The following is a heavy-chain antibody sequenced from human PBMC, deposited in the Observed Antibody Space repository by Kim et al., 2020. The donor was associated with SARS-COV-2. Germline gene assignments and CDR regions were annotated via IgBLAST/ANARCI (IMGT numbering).Heavy chain of an antibody. Sequence: SETLSLTCTVSGGSISSYYWSWIRQPPGKGLEWIGYIYYSGSTNYNPSLKSRVTISVDTSKNQFSLKLSSVTAADTAVYYCARGYYDILTGYHYYGMDVWGQGTTVTVSS. CDR3: ARGYYDILTGYHYYGMDV. D-gene: IGHD3-9*01. CDR1: GGSISSYY. CDR2: IYYSGST. J-gene: IGHJ6*02. V-gene: IGHV4-59*08.